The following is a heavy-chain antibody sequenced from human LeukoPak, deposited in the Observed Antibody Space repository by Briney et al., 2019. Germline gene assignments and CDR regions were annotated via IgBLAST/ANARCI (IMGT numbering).Heavy chain of an antibody. J-gene: IGHJ4*02. CDR2: IFYSGSN. V-gene: IGHV4-59*12. D-gene: IGHD1-26*01. Sequence: SETLSLTCTVSGDSIFSYYWSWIRQPPGKGLEWIGYIFYSGSNNYNPSLKSRVTMSVDTSKNQFSLKLSSVTAADTAVYYCARSSGSYILDYWGQGTLVTVSS. CDR3: ARSSGSYILDY. CDR1: GDSIFSYY.